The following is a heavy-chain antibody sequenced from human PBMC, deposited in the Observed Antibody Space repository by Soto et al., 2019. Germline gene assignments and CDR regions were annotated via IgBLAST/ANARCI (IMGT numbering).Heavy chain of an antibody. J-gene: IGHJ4*02. D-gene: IGHD7-27*01. CDR3: ASSLLTPLDY. CDR2: INSAGSST. V-gene: IGHV3-74*01. Sequence: EVQLVESGGGLVQPGGSLRLSCAASGFTFSSYWMHWVRQAPGKGLVWVSRINSAGSSTSFADSVKCRFTISRDNAKNTPYLPMNSLRAEDTAVYYCASSLLTPLDYCGQGTLVTVSS. CDR1: GFTFSSYW.